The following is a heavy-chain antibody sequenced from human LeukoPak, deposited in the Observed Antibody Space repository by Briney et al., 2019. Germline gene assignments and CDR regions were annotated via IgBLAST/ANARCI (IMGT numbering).Heavy chain of an antibody. V-gene: IGHV3-30*18. CDR2: ISFDGTNK. CDR3: AKDLGSRPRYWFFDL. Sequence: PGRSLRLSCAASGFTFSNSGMHWVRQAPGKGLEWVAVISFDGTNKKVADSVEGRFTVSRDNSKNTQYLQMNNLRVEDSAVYYCAKDLGSRPRYWFFDLWGRGTLVTVSS. J-gene: IGHJ2*01. CDR1: GFTFSNSG. D-gene: IGHD3-10*01.